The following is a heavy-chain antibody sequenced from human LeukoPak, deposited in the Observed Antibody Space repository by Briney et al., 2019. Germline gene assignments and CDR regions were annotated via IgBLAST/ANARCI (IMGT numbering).Heavy chain of an antibody. CDR1: GGTFSSYA. D-gene: IGHD4-17*01. CDR2: IIPIFGTA. V-gene: IGHV1-69*05. J-gene: IGHJ4*02. Sequence: ASVKVSCKASGGTFSSYAISWVRQAPGQGLEWMGRIIPIFGTANYAQKFQGRVTITTDESTSTAYMELSSLRSGDTAVYYCARADLDYGDYGDFDYWGQGTLVTVSS. CDR3: ARADLDYGDYGDFDY.